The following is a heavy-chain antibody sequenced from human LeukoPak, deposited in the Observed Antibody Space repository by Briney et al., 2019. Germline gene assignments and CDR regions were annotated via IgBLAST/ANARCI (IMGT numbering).Heavy chain of an antibody. Sequence: SETLSLTCTVSGGSISSYYWSWVRQPPGKGLEWIGYIYYSGSTNYNPSLKSRVTISVDTSKNQFSLKLSSVTAADTAVYYCARVSDGITMVRGIVDDAFDIWGQGTMVTVSS. J-gene: IGHJ3*02. CDR1: GGSISSYY. D-gene: IGHD3-10*01. CDR3: ARVSDGITMVRGIVDDAFDI. V-gene: IGHV4-59*01. CDR2: IYYSGST.